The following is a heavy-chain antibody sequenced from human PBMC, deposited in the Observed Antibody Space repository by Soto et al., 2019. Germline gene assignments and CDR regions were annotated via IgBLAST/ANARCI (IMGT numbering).Heavy chain of an antibody. D-gene: IGHD1-7*01. V-gene: IGHV3-72*01. CDR2: SRDKSNSYST. CDR1: GFIFSDYY. Sequence: EVQLVESGGALVQPGGSLRLSFAGSGFIFSDYYIDWVRQAPGKGLEWVGRSRDKSNSYSTDYAASVKGRFTISRDGGKNSLSLHMNSLKTEDTALYYCSRSFVGTTSSDYWGQGTLVTVSS. J-gene: IGHJ4*02. CDR3: SRSFVGTTSSDY.